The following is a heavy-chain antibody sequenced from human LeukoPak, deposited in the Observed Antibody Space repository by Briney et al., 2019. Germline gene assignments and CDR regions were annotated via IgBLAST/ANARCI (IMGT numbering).Heavy chain of an antibody. CDR3: ARTLSLVVPAALED. D-gene: IGHD2-2*01. V-gene: IGHV5-51*01. J-gene: IGHJ4*02. CDR2: IYPGDSDT. CDR1: GYSFTSYW. Sequence: GGSLKISCKGSGYSFTSYWIGWVRPLPGKGLEGMGIIYPGDSDTRYGPSLQGQVTISADKSISTAYLQWSSLKASDTAMYYCARTLSLVVPAALEDWGQGTLVTVSS.